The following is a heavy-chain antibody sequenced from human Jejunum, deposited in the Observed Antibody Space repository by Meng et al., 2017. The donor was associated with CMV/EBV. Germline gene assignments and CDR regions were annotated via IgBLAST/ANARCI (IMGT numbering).Heavy chain of an antibody. V-gene: IGHV3-30*03. J-gene: IGHJ4*02. CDR3: ATGGKWLRSSCDY. D-gene: IGHD5-12*01. Sequence: SGFTFSSYGMHWVRQAPGKGLEWVAFIPYVGSNEFYADSVKGRFTISRDNSKNTLYLQMNSLRSEDTAVYYCATGGKWLRSSCDYWGQGTRVTVSS. CDR1: GFTFSSYG. CDR2: IPYVGSNE.